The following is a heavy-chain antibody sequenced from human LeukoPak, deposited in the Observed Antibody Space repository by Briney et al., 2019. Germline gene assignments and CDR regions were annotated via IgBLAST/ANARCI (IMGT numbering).Heavy chain of an antibody. J-gene: IGHJ4*02. CDR1: GGTFSSYA. CDR2: IILIFGTA. D-gene: IGHD1/OR15-1a*01. CDR3: ASTVLSYNWNSPFDY. Sequence: SVKVSCKASGGTFSSYAISWVRQAPGQGLEWMGGIILIFGTANYAQKFQGRVTITADESTSTAYMELSSLRSEDTAVYYCASTVLSYNWNSPFDYWGQGTLVTVSS. V-gene: IGHV1-69*13.